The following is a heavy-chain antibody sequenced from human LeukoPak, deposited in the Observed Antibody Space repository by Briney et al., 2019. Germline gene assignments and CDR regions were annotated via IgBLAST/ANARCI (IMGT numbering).Heavy chain of an antibody. D-gene: IGHD3-22*01. J-gene: IGHJ6*03. Sequence: PSETLSLTCAVYGGSFSGYYWSWIRQPPGKGLEWIGEINHSGSTNYNPSLKSRVTISVDTSKNQFSLKLSSVTAADTAVYYCARLVRGYRYYYYYYYMDVWGKGTTVTVSS. CDR3: ARLVRGYRYYYYYYYMDV. V-gene: IGHV4-34*01. CDR1: GGSFSGYY. CDR2: INHSGST.